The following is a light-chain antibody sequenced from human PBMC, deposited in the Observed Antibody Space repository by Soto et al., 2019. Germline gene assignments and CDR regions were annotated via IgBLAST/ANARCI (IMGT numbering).Light chain of an antibody. Sequence: EIVLTQSPGTLSLSPGERATLSCRASQSVSSGYLARYQQKPGQAPRLLIYAASSRATGIPDRFSGSGSGTDFTLTISRLEPEDFAFYYCQQYGRSPRTFGQGTKVEIK. V-gene: IGKV3-20*01. CDR2: AAS. CDR1: QSVSSGY. J-gene: IGKJ1*01. CDR3: QQYGRSPRT.